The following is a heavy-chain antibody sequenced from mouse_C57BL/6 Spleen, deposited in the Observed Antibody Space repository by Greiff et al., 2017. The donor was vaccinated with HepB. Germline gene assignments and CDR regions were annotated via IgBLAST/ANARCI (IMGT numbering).Heavy chain of an antibody. V-gene: IGHV5-4*01. Sequence: EVQLVESGGGLVKPGGSMKLSCAASGFTFSSYAMSWVRQTPEKRLEWVATISDGGSYTYYPDNVKGRFTISRDNAKNNLYLQMSHLKSEDTAMYYCARDRDYYGSSTGFAYWGQGTLVTVSA. CDR3: ARDRDYYGSSTGFAY. J-gene: IGHJ3*01. CDR1: GFTFSSYA. CDR2: ISDGGSYT. D-gene: IGHD1-1*01.